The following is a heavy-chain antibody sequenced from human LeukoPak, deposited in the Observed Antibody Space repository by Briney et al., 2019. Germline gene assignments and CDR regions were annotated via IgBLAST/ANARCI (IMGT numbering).Heavy chain of an antibody. CDR1: GFIASSNY. CDR3: ATGGRSGVAFES. D-gene: IGHD2-15*01. CDR2: IYSGGST. V-gene: IGHV3-53*01. J-gene: IGHJ4*02. Sequence: PGGSVRLSCTASGFIASSNYMSWVRQAPGKGPEWVSLIYSGGSTYYADSVMGRSTISRDKSNNTLYLQMNSLRAEDTAVYYCATGGRSGVAFESWGQGTLVTVSS.